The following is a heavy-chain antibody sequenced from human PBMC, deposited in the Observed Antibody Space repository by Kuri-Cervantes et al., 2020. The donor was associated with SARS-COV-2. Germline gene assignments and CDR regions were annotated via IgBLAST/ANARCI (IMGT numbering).Heavy chain of an antibody. CDR2: ISSSGSTI. J-gene: IGHJ6*02. CDR1: GFTFSSYE. CDR3: ARDPYSSSWYRYYYGMDV. D-gene: IGHD6-13*01. Sequence: GESLKISCAASGFTFSSYEMNWVRQAPGKGLGWVSYISSSGSTIYYADSVKGRFTISRDNAKNSLYLQMNSLRAEDTAVYYCARDPYSSSWYRYYYGMDVWGQGTTVTVSS. V-gene: IGHV3-48*03.